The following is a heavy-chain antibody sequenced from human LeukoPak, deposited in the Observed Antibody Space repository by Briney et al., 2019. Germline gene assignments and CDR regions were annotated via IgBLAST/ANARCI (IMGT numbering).Heavy chain of an antibody. V-gene: IGHV4-34*01. Sequence: SETLSLTCDVYGGAFSGYYWTWIRQSPGKGLEWIGEINHSGNANYSPSLESRVTISTDTSKNQFSLKLSSVTAAGTAFYYCARGGISMVRGVMTEWGQGTLVTVTS. CDR2: INHSGNA. CDR3: ARGGISMVRGVMTE. CDR1: GGAFSGYY. D-gene: IGHD3-10*01. J-gene: IGHJ4*02.